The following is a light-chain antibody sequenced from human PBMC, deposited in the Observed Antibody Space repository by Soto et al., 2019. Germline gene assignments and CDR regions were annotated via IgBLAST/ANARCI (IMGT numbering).Light chain of an antibody. J-gene: IGKJ3*01. Sequence: DIVMTQSPLSLPVTPGEPASISCGSNQSLLHSNGYNYLDWYLQKPGQSPQLLIYLGSNRASGGPDRFSGSGSGTDFTLKISRVEAEDVGIYYCMQALQTPLFTFGPGTKVHI. V-gene: IGKV2-28*01. CDR1: QSLLHSNGYNY. CDR2: LGS. CDR3: MQALQTPLFT.